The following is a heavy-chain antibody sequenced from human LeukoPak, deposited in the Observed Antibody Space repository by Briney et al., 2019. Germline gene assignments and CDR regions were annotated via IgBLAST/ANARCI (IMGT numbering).Heavy chain of an antibody. CDR1: GFTFSTYW. CDR3: ARDRNYVPDY. CDR2: IYSDGSGT. D-gene: IGHD3-10*02. J-gene: IGHJ4*02. Sequence: PGGSLGLSCAASGFTFSTYWMHWVRQAPGKGLVWVSRIYSDGSGTIYADSVKGRFTISRDNAKNTLYLQMNSLRAEDTAVYYCARDRNYVPDYWGQGTLVTVSS. V-gene: IGHV3-74*01.